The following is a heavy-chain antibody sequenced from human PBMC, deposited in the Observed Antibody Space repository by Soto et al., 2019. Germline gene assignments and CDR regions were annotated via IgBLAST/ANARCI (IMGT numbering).Heavy chain of an antibody. V-gene: IGHV3-43*01. Sequence: GGSLRLSCAASGFTFDDYTMHWVRHVPGKGLEWVSLITWDGGSSIYADSVRGRFTISRDSSKNSVFLQMGSLRSEDTALYHCARARDGNNPLYYWGHGTLVTVSS. CDR3: ARARDGNNPLYY. CDR2: ITWDGGSS. D-gene: IGHD1-1*01. J-gene: IGHJ4*01. CDR1: GFTFDDYT.